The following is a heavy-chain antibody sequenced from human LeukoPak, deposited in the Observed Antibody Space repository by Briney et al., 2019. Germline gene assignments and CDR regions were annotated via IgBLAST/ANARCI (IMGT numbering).Heavy chain of an antibody. Sequence: PGGSLRLSCAASGNYWMQWVRQAPGKGLVWVSHVNSDGSWTSDADSVKGRFTISKDNAKNTVYLQMNNLRTEDTAVYYCVSFYETNWGRGTLVTVSS. CDR3: VSFYETN. CDR2: VNSDGSWT. V-gene: IGHV3-74*01. CDR1: GNYW. J-gene: IGHJ4*02. D-gene: IGHD2-2*01.